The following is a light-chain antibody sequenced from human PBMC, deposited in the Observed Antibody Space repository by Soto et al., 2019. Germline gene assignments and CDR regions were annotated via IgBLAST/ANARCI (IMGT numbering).Light chain of an antibody. CDR1: SSDVGGYNY. CDR3: SSYTSTSTPCV. CDR2: EVR. V-gene: IGLV2-14*01. J-gene: IGLJ1*01. Sequence: QSALTQPASVSGSPGQSITISCTGTSSDVGGYNYVSWYQQHPGKAPKLIIYEVRHRPSGAYNHVSGYKSGNTASLTISGLQPEDEADYYRSSYTSTSTPCVFGTGTKLTVL.